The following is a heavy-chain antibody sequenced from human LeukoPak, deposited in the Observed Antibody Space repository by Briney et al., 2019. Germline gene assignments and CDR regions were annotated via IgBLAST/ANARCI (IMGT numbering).Heavy chain of an antibody. J-gene: IGHJ6*03. Sequence: GGSLRLSCAASRFTFSSYGMNWVRQAPGKGLEWVSSISSGRSYIYYADSVKGRFTISRDNAKNSLYLQMNSLRVEDTAVYYCARASWYSYGYLDYYMDVWGKGTTVTVSS. V-gene: IGHV3-21*01. CDR1: RFTFSSYG. D-gene: IGHD5-18*01. CDR3: ARASWYSYGYLDYYMDV. CDR2: ISSGRSYI.